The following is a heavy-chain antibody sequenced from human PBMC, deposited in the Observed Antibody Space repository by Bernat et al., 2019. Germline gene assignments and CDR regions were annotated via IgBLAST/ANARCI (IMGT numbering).Heavy chain of an antibody. D-gene: IGHD4-11*01. CDR3: ARFTVTSKPYYYCYYMDV. CDR1: GGSISSYY. J-gene: IGHJ6*03. Sequence: QVQLQESGPGLVKPSETLSLTCTVSGGSISSYYWSWIRQPPGKGLEWIGYIYYSGSTNYNPSLKSRVTISVDTSKNQFSLKLSSVTAADTAVYYCARFTVTSKPYYYCYYMDVWGKGTTVTVSS. CDR2: IYYSGST. V-gene: IGHV4-59*01.